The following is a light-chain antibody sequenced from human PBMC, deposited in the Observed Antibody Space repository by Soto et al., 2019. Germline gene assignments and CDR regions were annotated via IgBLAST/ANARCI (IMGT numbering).Light chain of an antibody. CDR2: EAS. V-gene: IGKV1-5*03. J-gene: IGKJ5*01. CDR1: QCIKYW. Sequence: DIQMNQSPSTLSAPVEDRATITYRVCQCIKYWLAWFQQKRGKAPRLLIYEASRLESGVPSRISGSGSGTEFTLTISSLQPDDFAVYYCQQYNNWPPITFGQGTRLEIK. CDR3: QQYNNWPPIT.